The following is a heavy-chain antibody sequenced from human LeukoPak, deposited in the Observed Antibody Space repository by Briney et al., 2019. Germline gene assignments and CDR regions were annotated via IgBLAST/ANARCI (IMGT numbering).Heavy chain of an antibody. D-gene: IGHD2-15*01. CDR3: ARDQPPGGHCSGGSCYSRFDP. V-gene: IGHV1-46*01. Sequence: ASVKVSCKASGYTFTSYCMHWVRQAPGQGLEWMGIINPSGGSTSYAQKFQGRVTMTRDTSTSTVYMELSSLRSEDTAVYYCARDQPPGGHCSGGSCYSRFDPWGQGTLVTVSS. CDR1: GYTFTSYC. CDR2: INPSGGST. J-gene: IGHJ5*02.